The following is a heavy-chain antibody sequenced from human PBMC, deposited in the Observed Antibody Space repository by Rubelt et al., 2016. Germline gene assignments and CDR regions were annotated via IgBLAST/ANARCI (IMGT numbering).Heavy chain of an antibody. CDR1: GFTFSYD. D-gene: IGHD5-24*01. CDR2: ISGSGGNT. Sequence: EVQVLESGGGLVQPGGSLRLSCSASGFTFSYDVSWVRQAPGEGLEWVSSISGSGGNTYYADSVKGRFTISRDNPENTLYLQLNTRRDEDTSRYYGARPAVETDSDVFDYWGQGTLVTVSS. CDR3: ARPAVETDSDVFDY. V-gene: IGHV3-23*01. J-gene: IGHJ4*02.